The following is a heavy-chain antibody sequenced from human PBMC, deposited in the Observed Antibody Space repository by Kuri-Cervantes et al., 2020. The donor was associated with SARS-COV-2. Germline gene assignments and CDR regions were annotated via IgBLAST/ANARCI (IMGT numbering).Heavy chain of an antibody. J-gene: IGHJ5*02. CDR1: GGSFSDYY. Sequence: GSLRLSCAVYGGSFSDYYWSWIRQPPGKGLEWIGEISHSGSTKYNPSLKSRVTISVDTSKNQFSLKLSSVTAADTAVYYCARDPNANHNNWFDPWGQGTLVTVSS. V-gene: IGHV4-34*01. D-gene: IGHD4/OR15-4a*01. CDR2: ISHSGST. CDR3: ARDPNANHNNWFDP.